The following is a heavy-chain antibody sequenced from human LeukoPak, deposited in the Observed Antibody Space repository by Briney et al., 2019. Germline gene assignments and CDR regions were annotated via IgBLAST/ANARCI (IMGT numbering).Heavy chain of an antibody. Sequence: KPSETLSLTCSVSGYAISSGYSWGWIRQPPGKGLEWIGTIYHSGSTYYNPSLKSRVTISVDTSKNQFSLKLSSVTAADTAVYYCARGYSSSWYFNWFDPWGQGTLVTVSS. CDR3: ARGYSSSWYFNWFDP. D-gene: IGHD6-13*01. CDR1: GYAISSGYS. CDR2: IYHSGST. J-gene: IGHJ5*02. V-gene: IGHV4-38-2*02.